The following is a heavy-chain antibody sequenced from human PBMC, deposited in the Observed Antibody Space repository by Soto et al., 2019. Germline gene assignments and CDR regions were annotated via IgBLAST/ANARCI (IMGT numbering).Heavy chain of an antibody. Sequence: PSETLSLTCTVSGGSISSSSYYWGWIRQPPGKGLEWIGSIYYSGSTYYNPSLKSRVTISVDTSKNQFSLKLSSVTAADTAVYYCARHATQKLERRPRGWFDPWGQGTLVTVSS. V-gene: IGHV4-39*01. CDR3: ARHATQKLERRPRGWFDP. CDR2: IYYSGST. D-gene: IGHD1-1*01. J-gene: IGHJ5*02. CDR1: GGSISSSSYY.